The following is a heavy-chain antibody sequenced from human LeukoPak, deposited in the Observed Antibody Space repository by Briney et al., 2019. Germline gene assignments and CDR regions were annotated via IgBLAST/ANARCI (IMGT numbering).Heavy chain of an antibody. CDR1: GDSLSSNYY. J-gene: IGHJ4*02. D-gene: IGHD3/OR15-3a*01. CDR3: ARRRTGSYSDY. Sequence: SETLSLTCSVSGDSLSSNYYWGWIRQPPGKGLEWIGSINYSGSRYYNPSLKSRVTISADTSKNQFSLNLRSVTAADTAVYYCARRRTGSYSDYWGQGTLVTVSS. V-gene: IGHV4-39*01. CDR2: INYSGSR.